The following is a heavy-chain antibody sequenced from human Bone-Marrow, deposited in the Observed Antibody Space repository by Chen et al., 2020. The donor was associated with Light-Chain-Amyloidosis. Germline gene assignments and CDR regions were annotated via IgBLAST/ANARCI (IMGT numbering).Heavy chain of an antibody. D-gene: IGHD1-1*01. CDR3: ARYSGTVHVWAFDI. CDR1: GGSFSSHYL. V-gene: IGHV4-38-2*02. CDR2: MYHSGTT. Sequence: QVQLQESGPGLVKPSETLALTCTVSGGSFSSHYLWGWIRQPPGKGLEWIASMYHSGTTYYNSSLMSRVTISMDTSKNHFSLKVTSVTAEDTAVYYCARYSGTVHVWAFDIWGQGTMVTVS. J-gene: IGHJ3*02.